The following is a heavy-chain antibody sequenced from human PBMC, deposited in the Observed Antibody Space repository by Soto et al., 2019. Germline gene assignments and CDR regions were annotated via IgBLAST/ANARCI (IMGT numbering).Heavy chain of an antibody. V-gene: IGHV4-39*01. CDR1: GGSISSSSYY. CDR3: ARQYYFGSGSYYNWPFDF. J-gene: IGHJ4*02. D-gene: IGHD3-10*01. CDR2: IYYSGNA. Sequence: TSETLSLTSTVSGGSISSSSYYWGWIRQPPGKGLEWIGSIYYSGNAYYNPSLKSRVTISVDTAKNQFSLKLSSVTAADTAVYYCARQYYFGSGSYYNWPFDFWGQGTLVTVSS.